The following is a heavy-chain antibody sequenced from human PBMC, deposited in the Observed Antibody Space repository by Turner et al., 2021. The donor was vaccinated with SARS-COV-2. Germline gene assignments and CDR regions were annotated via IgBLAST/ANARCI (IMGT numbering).Heavy chain of an antibody. CDR2: TVPTLGKE. Sequence: QVQLVQSGAEVKKPGSSVKVSCKASGGTFSSYSISWVRQAPGQGLEWVGMTVPTLGKENTAHKCQDRVTVPADKSTGTASVGLRSLGSGDRAGVYCAGGGGETTYPLEYWGQGTLVTVSS. J-gene: IGHJ4*02. CDR1: GGTFSSYS. D-gene: IGHD1-7*01. CDR3: AGGGGETTYPLEY. V-gene: IGHV1-69*04.